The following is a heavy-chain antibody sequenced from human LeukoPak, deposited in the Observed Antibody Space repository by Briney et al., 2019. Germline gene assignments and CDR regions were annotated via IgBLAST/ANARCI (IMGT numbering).Heavy chain of an antibody. V-gene: IGHV1-18*01. D-gene: IGHD3-22*01. CDR3: AISQGSYYDTSGYLGGDY. Sequence: ASVKVSCKASGYTFTNYGIFWVRQAPGQGLEWMGWISAYSGNTNYAQKLQGRVTMTTEASTSTAYMELESLRSDDTAVYYCAISQGSYYDTSGYLGGDYWGQGTLVTVSS. J-gene: IGHJ4*02. CDR2: ISAYSGNT. CDR1: GYTFTNYG.